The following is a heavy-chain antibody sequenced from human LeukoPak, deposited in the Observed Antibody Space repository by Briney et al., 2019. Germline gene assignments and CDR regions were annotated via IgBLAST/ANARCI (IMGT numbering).Heavy chain of an antibody. CDR3: ARVFRPLTYYYGSGSYVLDY. D-gene: IGHD3-10*01. Sequence: SETLSLTCAVYGGSFSGYYWSWIRQPPGKGLEWIGEINHTGTTKNNPSLKSRVTISVDTSKNQFSLKLSSVTAADTAVYYCARVFRPLTYYYGSGSYVLDYWGQGTLVTVSS. CDR2: INHTGTT. CDR1: GGSFSGYY. J-gene: IGHJ4*02. V-gene: IGHV4-34*01.